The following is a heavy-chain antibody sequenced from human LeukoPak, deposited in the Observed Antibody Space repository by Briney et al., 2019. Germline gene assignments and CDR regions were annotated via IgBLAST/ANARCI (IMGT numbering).Heavy chain of an antibody. J-gene: IGHJ4*02. CDR3: ARETLLWFGIDY. CDR1: GGSFSGYY. V-gene: IGHV4-34*01. Sequence: SETLSLTCAVYGGSFSGYYWSWIRQPPRKGLEWIGEINHSGSTNYNPSLKSRVTILVDTSKNQFSLKLSSVTAADTAVYYCARETLLWFGIDYWGQGTLVTVSS. CDR2: INHSGST. D-gene: IGHD3-10*01.